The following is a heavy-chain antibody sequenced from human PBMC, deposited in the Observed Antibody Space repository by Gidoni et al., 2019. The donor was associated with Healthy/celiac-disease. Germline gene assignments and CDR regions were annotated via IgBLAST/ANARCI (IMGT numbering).Heavy chain of an antibody. CDR2: IYHSGST. Sequence: QVQLQESGPGLVKPSETLSLTCAVSGYSISSGYYWGWIRQPPGKGLEWIGSIYHSGSTYYTPSLKSRVTISVDTSKNQFSLKLSSVTAADTAVYYCARVTARGTFDYWGQGTLVTVSS. V-gene: IGHV4-38-2*01. J-gene: IGHJ4*02. D-gene: IGHD3-16*01. CDR1: GYSISSGYY. CDR3: ARVTARGTFDY.